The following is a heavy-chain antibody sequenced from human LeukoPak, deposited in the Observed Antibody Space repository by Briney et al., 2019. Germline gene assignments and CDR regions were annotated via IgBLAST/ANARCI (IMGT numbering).Heavy chain of an antibody. CDR1: GLAFSRYA. Sequence: PGRSLRLSCAASGLAFSRYAMHWVRQAPGKGLEWVAIISYDGSNKYYIDSVKGRFTISRDNSNNTLYLQINSLRAEDTAVYYCAKDRAVWFGELLSEGMDVWGQGTTATVSS. J-gene: IGHJ6*02. CDR2: ISYDGSNK. V-gene: IGHV3-30*18. CDR3: AKDRAVWFGELLSEGMDV. D-gene: IGHD3-10*01.